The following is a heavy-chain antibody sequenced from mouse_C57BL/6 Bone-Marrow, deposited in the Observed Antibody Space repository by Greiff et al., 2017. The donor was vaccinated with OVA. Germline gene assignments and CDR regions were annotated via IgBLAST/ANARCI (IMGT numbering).Heavy chain of an antibody. J-gene: IGHJ3*01. CDR3: AREGGLGRFAY. CDR2: ISDGGSYT. V-gene: IGHV5-4*01. D-gene: IGHD4-1*01. Sequence: EVQLVESGGGLVKPGGSLKLSCAASGFTFSSYAMSWVRQTPEKRLEWVATISDGGSYTYYPDNVKGRFTISRDNATNNLYLQMSHLKSEDTAMYYCAREGGLGRFAYWGQGTLVTVSA. CDR1: GFTFSSYA.